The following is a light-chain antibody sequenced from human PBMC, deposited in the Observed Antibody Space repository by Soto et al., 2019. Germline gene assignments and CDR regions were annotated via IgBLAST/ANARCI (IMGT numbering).Light chain of an antibody. CDR3: QQDNSFPYT. CDR1: QDISSW. J-gene: IGKJ2*01. Sequence: DIQMTQSPSSVSASVGDRVTITCRASQDISSWLAWYQQKPGKAPNLLIYAASSLQSGVPPRFSGSGSGTDFTLPISSLQPEDFATYYCQQDNSFPYTFGQGTKLAIK. V-gene: IGKV1D-12*01. CDR2: AAS.